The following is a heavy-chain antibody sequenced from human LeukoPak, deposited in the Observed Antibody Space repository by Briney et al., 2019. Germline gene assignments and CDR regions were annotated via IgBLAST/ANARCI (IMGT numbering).Heavy chain of an antibody. CDR1: GGSISSYY. CDR3: ARGTYYYGSGSYYYYYMDV. J-gene: IGHJ6*03. V-gene: IGHV4-4*07. D-gene: IGHD3-10*01. Sequence: SETLSLTCTVSGGSISSYYWSWIRQPAGNGLELIGRIYTSRSANYNPSLKSRVTMSVDTSKNQSSLKLSSVTAADTAVYYCARGTYYYGSGSYYYYYMDVWGKGTTVTISS. CDR2: IYTSRSA.